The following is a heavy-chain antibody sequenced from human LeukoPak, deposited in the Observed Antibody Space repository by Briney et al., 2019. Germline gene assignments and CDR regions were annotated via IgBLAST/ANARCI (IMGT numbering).Heavy chain of an antibody. CDR3: AKAASGYYMDV. Sequence: GGSLRLSCAASGFTFNTYWMHWVRQAPGEGLVWVSHINSDGSTTNYADSVKGRFTVSRDNAKNTLYLQMNSLRAEDTAVYYCAKAASGYYMDVWGKGTTVTVSS. CDR2: INSDGSTT. CDR1: GFTFNTYW. D-gene: IGHD6-13*01. V-gene: IGHV3-74*01. J-gene: IGHJ6*03.